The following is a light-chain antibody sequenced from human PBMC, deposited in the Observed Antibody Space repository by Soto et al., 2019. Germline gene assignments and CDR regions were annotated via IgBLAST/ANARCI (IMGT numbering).Light chain of an antibody. CDR3: TSYAGSNIWV. CDR1: SSDVGAYKY. V-gene: IGLV2-8*01. CDR2: EVS. Sequence: QSALTQPPSASGSPGQSVTISCTGTSSDVGAYKYVSWYQQYPGKAPKLMIYEVSKRPSGVPDRFSGSKSGNTASLTVSGLQAEDEADYYRTSYAGSNIWVFGGGTQLTVL. J-gene: IGLJ3*02.